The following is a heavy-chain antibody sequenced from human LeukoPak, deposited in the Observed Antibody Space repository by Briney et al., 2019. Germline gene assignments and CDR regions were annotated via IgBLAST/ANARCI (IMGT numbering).Heavy chain of an antibody. CDR2: IYHSGST. Sequence: SETLSLTCAVSGGSISSSNWWSWVRQPPGKGLEWIGEIYHSGSTNYNPSLKSRVTISVDKSKNQFSLKLSSVTAADTAVYYCARWGLNDIVVVVAATRDGAFDIWGQGTMVTVSS. D-gene: IGHD2-15*01. CDR1: GGSISSSNW. J-gene: IGHJ3*02. V-gene: IGHV4-4*02. CDR3: ARWGLNDIVVVVAATRDGAFDI.